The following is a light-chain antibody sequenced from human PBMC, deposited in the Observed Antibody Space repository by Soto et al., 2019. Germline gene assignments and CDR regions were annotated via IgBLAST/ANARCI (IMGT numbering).Light chain of an antibody. J-gene: IGKJ1*01. CDR2: DAS. CDR3: QQYETFSGT. Sequence: DIQMTQSPSTLSASIGDRVTITCRASQSVSGWLAWYQQKPGEAPKLLIYDASALPRGVPSRFSGSGSGTKFTLTIASLQPDDFATYYCQQYETFSGTFGPGTKVDIK. V-gene: IGKV1-5*01. CDR1: QSVSGW.